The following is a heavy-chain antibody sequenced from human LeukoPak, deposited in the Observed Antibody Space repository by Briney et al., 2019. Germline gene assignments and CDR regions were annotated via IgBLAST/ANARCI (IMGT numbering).Heavy chain of an antibody. CDR3: ARDSGGGWYDGDY. D-gene: IGHD6-19*01. CDR2: IYYSGST. V-gene: IGHV4-59*01. Sequence: SETLSLTCTVSGGSISSYYWSWIRRPPGKGLEWIGYIYYSGSTNYNPSLKSRVTISVDTSKNQFSLKLSSVTAADTAVYYCARDSGGGWYDGDYWGQGTLVTVSS. CDR1: GGSISSYY. J-gene: IGHJ4*02.